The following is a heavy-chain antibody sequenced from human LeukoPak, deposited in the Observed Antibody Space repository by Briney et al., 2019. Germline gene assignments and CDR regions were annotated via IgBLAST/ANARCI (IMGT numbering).Heavy chain of an antibody. Sequence: ASVKVSCKASGYTFTGYYMHWVRQAPGQGLEWMGIINPNGGSTSYAQKFQGRVTMTRDTSTSTVYTELSSLRSEDTAVYYCARGKSYYYESSGYNYYYYYMDVWGKGTTVTISS. J-gene: IGHJ6*03. CDR3: ARGKSYYYESSGYNYYYYYMDV. D-gene: IGHD3-22*01. CDR2: INPNGGST. CDR1: GYTFTGYY. V-gene: IGHV1-46*01.